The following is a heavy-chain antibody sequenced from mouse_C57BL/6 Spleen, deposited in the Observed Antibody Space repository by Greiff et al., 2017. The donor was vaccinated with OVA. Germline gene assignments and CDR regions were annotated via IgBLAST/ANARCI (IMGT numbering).Heavy chain of an antibody. CDR3: ARRGLRHYAMDY. Sequence: QVQLQQPGAELVMPGASVKLSCKASGYTFTSYWMHWVKQRPGQGLEWIGEIDPSDSYTNYNQKFTGKSTLTVDKSSSTAYMQLSSLTSEDSAVYYCARRGLRHYAMDYWGQGTSVTVSS. CDR2: IDPSDSYT. J-gene: IGHJ4*01. CDR1: GYTFTSYW. D-gene: IGHD2-2*01. V-gene: IGHV1-69*01.